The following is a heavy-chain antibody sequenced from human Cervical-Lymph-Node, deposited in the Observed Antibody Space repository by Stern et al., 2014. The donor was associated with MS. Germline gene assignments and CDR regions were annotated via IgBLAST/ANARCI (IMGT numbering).Heavy chain of an antibody. CDR2: ISPLFGRA. D-gene: IGHD2-21*02. Sequence: QMQLVQSGAEVKKPGSSVRVSCKASGGTFSTHVISWIRQAPGQGLEWMGGISPLFGRARYAQKCQGRLRITADESTTTAHMEFSSLTSEDVAVYYCAKERGDSFDFATWGQGTLVTVSS. CDR1: GGTFSTHV. CDR3: AKERGDSFDFAT. J-gene: IGHJ4*02. V-gene: IGHV1-69*01.